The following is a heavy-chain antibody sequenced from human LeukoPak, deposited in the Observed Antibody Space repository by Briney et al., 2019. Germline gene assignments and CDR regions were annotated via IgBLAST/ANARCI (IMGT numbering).Heavy chain of an antibody. V-gene: IGHV1-69-2*01. Sequence: ATVKIPCKVSGYTFTDYYMHWVQQAPGKGLEWVGLVDPEDGETIYAEKFQGRVTITADTSTDTAYMELSSLRSEDTAVYYCATANFDSNPFDYWGQGTLVTVSS. CDR1: GYTFTDYY. J-gene: IGHJ4*02. CDR3: ATANFDSNPFDY. CDR2: VDPEDGET. D-gene: IGHD4-11*01.